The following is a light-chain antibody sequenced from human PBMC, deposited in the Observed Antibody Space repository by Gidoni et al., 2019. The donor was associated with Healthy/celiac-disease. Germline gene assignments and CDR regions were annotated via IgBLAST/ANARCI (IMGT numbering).Light chain of an antibody. J-gene: IGKJ5*01. CDR2: DAS. Sequence: EIVLTQSPATLSLSPGERATLSCRASQSVSSYFAWYQQKPGPAPRLLIYDASNRATGIPARFSGSGSGTDFTLTISSLEPEDYAVYYCQQRSNWPPITFGQGTRLEIK. CDR1: QSVSSY. V-gene: IGKV3-11*01. CDR3: QQRSNWPPIT.